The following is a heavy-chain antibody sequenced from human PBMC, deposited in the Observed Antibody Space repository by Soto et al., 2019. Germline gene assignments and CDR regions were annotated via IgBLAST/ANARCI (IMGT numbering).Heavy chain of an antibody. Sequence: EVQLLVSGGGLVQPGGSVRLSCAVSGFTFSNYAMNWVRQTPGGGLEWVSSISSSSSYIYYADSVKGRFTISRDNAKNSLYLQMNSLRAEDTAVYYCAVLSSSWYQVLDYWGQGTLVTVSS. J-gene: IGHJ4*02. CDR3: AVLSSSWYQVLDY. CDR2: ISSSSSYI. D-gene: IGHD6-13*01. CDR1: GFTFSNYA. V-gene: IGHV3-21*01.